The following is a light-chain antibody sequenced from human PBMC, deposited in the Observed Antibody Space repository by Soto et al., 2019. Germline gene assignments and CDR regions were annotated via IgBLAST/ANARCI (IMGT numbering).Light chain of an antibody. J-gene: IGKJ2*01. Sequence: EIVLTQSPGTLSLSPGERATLSCRASQSVSSRYLAWYQQKPGQAPRLLMYGASSRATGIPDRFSGSGSGTDFTLTISRLKPEDFAVYYCQQYGSSPPYTFGQGTKLEIK. CDR2: GAS. CDR1: QSVSSRY. CDR3: QQYGSSPPYT. V-gene: IGKV3-20*01.